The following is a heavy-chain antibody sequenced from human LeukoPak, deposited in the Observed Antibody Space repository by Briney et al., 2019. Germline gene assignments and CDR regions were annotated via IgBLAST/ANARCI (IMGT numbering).Heavy chain of an antibody. CDR1: GGSISSYY. D-gene: IGHD6-19*01. J-gene: IGHJ3*02. CDR3: AGSGWYRAFDI. CDR2: IYYSGST. Sequence: PSETLSLTCTVSGGSISSYYWSWIRQPPGKGLEWIGYIYYSGSTYYNPSLKSRVTISVDTSKNQFSLKLSSVTAADTAVYYCAGSGWYRAFDIWGQGTMVTVSS. V-gene: IGHV4-59*06.